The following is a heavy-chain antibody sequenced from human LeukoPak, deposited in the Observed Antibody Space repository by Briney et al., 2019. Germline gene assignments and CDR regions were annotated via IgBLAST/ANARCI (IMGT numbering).Heavy chain of an antibody. Sequence: ASVKVSCKASGYTFTSYGISWVRQAPGQGLEWMGWINPNSGGTNYAQKFQGRITMTRDTSISTAYMELSRLRSDDTAVYYCARGILWYSSSWYSFLDYWGQGTLVTVSS. CDR1: GYTFTSYG. V-gene: IGHV1-2*02. D-gene: IGHD6-13*01. CDR2: INPNSGGT. CDR3: ARGILWYSSSWYSFLDY. J-gene: IGHJ4*02.